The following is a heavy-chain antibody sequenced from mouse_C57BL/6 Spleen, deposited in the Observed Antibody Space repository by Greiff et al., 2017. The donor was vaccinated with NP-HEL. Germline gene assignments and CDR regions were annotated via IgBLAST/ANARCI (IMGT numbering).Heavy chain of an antibody. J-gene: IGHJ1*03. CDR3: ARSGDYYGSSEGYFDV. V-gene: IGHV1-53*01. CDR2: INPSNGGT. CDR1: GYTFTSYW. Sequence: QVHVKQPGTELVKPGASVKLSCKASGYTFTSYWMHWVKQRPGQGLEWIGNINPSNGGTNYNEKFKSKATLTVDKSSSTAYMQLSSLTSEDSAVYYCARSGDYYGSSEGYFDVWGTGTTVTVSS. D-gene: IGHD1-1*01.